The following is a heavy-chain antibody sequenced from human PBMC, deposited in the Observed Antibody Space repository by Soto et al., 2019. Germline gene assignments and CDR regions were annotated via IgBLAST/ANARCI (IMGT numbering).Heavy chain of an antibody. D-gene: IGHD2-2*01. CDR3: ARGPSSLTRFDY. CDR2: ISYDGSNK. V-gene: IGHV3-30-3*01. CDR1: GFTFSSYA. J-gene: IGHJ4*02. Sequence: GGSLRLSCAASGFTFSSYAMHGVRQAPGKGLEWVAVISYDGSNKYYADSVKGRFTISRDNSKNTLYLQMNSLRAEDTAVYYCARGPSSLTRFDYWGQGTLVTVSS.